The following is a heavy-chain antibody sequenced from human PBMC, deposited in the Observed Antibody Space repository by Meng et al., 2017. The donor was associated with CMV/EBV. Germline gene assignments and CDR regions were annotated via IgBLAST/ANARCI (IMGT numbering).Heavy chain of an antibody. J-gene: IGHJ4*02. V-gene: IGHV3-30-3*01. CDR2: ISYDGSNK. D-gene: IGHD3-3*01. Sequence: GESLKISCAASGFTFDDYAMHWVRQAPGKGLEWVAVISYDGSNKYYADSVKGRFTISRDNSKNTLYLQMNSLRAEDTAVYYCARDHYDFWSGYETYSADYWGQGTLVTVSS. CDR3: ARDHYDFWSGYETYSADY. CDR1: GFTFDDYA.